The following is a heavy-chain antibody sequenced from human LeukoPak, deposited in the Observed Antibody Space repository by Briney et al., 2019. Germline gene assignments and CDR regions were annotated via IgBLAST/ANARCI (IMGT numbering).Heavy chain of an antibody. Sequence: GGSLRLSCAASGFSFNNYAMGWVRQAPGKGLEWVSIIIASSGSTFYADSVKGRFTISRDNSKNTLYLQMNSRRVEDTAVYYCVKGGYDFVEVAYFDFWGQGTLVTVSS. V-gene: IGHV3-23*01. J-gene: IGHJ4*02. D-gene: IGHD5-12*01. CDR1: GFSFNNYA. CDR2: IIASSGST. CDR3: VKGGYDFVEVAYFDF.